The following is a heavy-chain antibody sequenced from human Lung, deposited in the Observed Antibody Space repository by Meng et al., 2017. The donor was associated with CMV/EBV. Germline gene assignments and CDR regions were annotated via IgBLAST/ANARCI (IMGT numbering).Heavy chain of an antibody. D-gene: IGHD2-2*02. CDR2: IYSGGST. V-gene: IGHV3-53*01. J-gene: IGHJ3*02. Sequence: GGSLRLSCAASGFTVSSNYMSWVRQAPGKGLEWVSVIYSGGSTYYADSVEGRFTISRDNSKNTLYLQMNSLRAEDTAVYYCASADCSSTSCYKSAFDIWGQGTMVTVSS. CDR1: GFTVSSNY. CDR3: ASADCSSTSCYKSAFDI.